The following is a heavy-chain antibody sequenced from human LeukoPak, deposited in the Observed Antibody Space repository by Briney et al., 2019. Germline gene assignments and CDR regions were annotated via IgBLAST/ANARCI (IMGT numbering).Heavy chain of an antibody. CDR1: DDSITMYY. CDR2: VDHTGST. J-gene: IGHJ4*02. D-gene: IGHD2-2*01. CDR3: ARAPGWTYCSSTSCPIKYYFDY. V-gene: IGHV4-59*01. Sequence: PSETLSLTCSVSDDSITMYYWTWIRQPPGKGLEWIGYVDHTGSTNFNPSLNGRVSISRDTTNSLFSLRLRSVTAADTAVYFCARAPGWTYCSSTSCPIKYYFDYWGQGTLVTVSS.